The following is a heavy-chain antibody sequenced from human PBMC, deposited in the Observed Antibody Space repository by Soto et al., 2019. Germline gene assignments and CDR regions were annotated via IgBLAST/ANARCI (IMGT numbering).Heavy chain of an antibody. Sequence: QVHLVQSGAEVKKPGASVKVSCKATFTSYDISWVRQVTGQGLEWMGWMNPNSGNTGYAQKFQGRVSMTRNTSINTAYMELSSLKSEDTAVYYCVDRWNWGQGTLVTVSS. D-gene: IGHD1-1*01. J-gene: IGHJ4*02. CDR1: TFTSYD. CDR2: MNPNSGNT. V-gene: IGHV1-8*01. CDR3: VDRWN.